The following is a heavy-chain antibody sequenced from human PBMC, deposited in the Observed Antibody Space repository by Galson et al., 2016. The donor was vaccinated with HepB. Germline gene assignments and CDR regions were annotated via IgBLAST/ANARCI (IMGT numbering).Heavy chain of an antibody. CDR3: AKDLRGYYDFLFGMDV. Sequence: SLRLSCAASGFSFSNHGMHWVRQAPGKGLEWVALISYDGNNKYYADSVKGRFTISRGNSKNTLFLQMNSLRAEDTAVYYCAKDLRGYYDFLFGMDVWGQGTTVTVSS. V-gene: IGHV3-30*18. D-gene: IGHD3-3*01. J-gene: IGHJ6*02. CDR1: GFSFSNHG. CDR2: ISYDGNNK.